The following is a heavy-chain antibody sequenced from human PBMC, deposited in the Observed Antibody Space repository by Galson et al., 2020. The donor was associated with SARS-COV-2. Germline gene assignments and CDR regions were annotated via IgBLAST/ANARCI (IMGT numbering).Heavy chain of an antibody. CDR2: IKQDGREN. V-gene: IGHV3-7*03. CDR3: ARVGSSSWYFDL. J-gene: IGHJ2*01. CDR1: GFTFSSYW. Sequence: GGSLRLSCAASGFTFSSYWMSWVRQAPGTGLEWVAHIKQDGRENYYVDSVKGRFTISRDNAKNSLYLQMNSLRAEDTAVYYCARVGSSSWYFDLWGRGTLVTVSS. D-gene: IGHD6-13*01.